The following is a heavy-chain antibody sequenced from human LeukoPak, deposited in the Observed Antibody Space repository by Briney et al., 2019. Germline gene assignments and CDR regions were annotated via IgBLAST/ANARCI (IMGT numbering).Heavy chain of an antibody. J-gene: IGHJ5*02. V-gene: IGHV3-7*01. D-gene: IGHD3-10*01. CDR2: TKQDGSEQ. Sequence: GGSLRLSCAASGFTFTTYWMGWVRQAPGKGLEWVANTKQDGSEQYYVDSVKGRFTISRDNAKNSLSLQMNSLRAEDTAVYYCARPLMYYYGSETYFWFDPWGQGTLATVSS. CDR3: ARPLMYYYGSETYFWFDP. CDR1: GFTFTTYW.